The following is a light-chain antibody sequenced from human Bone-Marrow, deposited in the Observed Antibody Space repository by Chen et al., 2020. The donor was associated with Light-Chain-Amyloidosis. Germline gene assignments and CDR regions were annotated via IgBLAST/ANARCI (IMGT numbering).Light chain of an antibody. V-gene: IGLV2-23*01. Sequence: QSALTQPASVSGSPGQPITISCTETSIDVGSYNLVSWYQQHPDKAPKLMIYEDNIRPSGGSSRFSGSRSGTTASLTISGLEAEDQADYYCCSYGGRGSLDVVFGGGTKLTVL. J-gene: IGLJ2*01. CDR3: CSYGGRGSLDVV. CDR2: EDN. CDR1: SIDVGSYNL.